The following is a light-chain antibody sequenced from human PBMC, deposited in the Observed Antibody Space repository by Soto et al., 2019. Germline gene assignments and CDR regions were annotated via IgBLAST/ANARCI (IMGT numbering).Light chain of an antibody. CDR2: DTS. J-gene: IGKJ2*01. V-gene: IGKV3-15*01. CDR3: QQYNNWMYT. Sequence: EIVMTQSPATLSVSPGERATLFCRASQSVSSNLAWYQQKPGQAPRLLIYDTSTRATGIPARFSGSGSGTEFTLTISSLQSEDFAVYYCQQYNNWMYTFGQGTKLEIK. CDR1: QSVSSN.